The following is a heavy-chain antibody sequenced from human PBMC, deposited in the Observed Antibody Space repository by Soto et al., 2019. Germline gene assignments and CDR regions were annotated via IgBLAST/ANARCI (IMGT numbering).Heavy chain of an antibody. J-gene: IGHJ4*02. D-gene: IGHD6-13*01. Sequence: PGGSLRLSCAASGFTFSSSWMHWVRQAPGKGLVWVSRVSGDGSSTNYADSVKGRFTISRDNAKNTLYLQMNSLRAEDTAVYYCARESIAAAERYYFDYWGQGTLVTVSS. CDR2: VSGDGSST. CDR3: ARESIAAAERYYFDY. V-gene: IGHV3-74*01. CDR1: GFTFSSSW.